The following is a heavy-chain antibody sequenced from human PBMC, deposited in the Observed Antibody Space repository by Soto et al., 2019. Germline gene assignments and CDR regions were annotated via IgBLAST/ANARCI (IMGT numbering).Heavy chain of an antibody. CDR3: ARDGIAVAGTAYYYYGMDV. V-gene: IGHV1-69*13. D-gene: IGHD6-19*01. CDR1: GGTFSSYA. Sequence: ASVKVSCKASGGTFSSYAISWVRQAPGQGLEWMGGIIPIFGTANYAQKFQGRVTITADESTSTAYMELSSLRSEDTAVYYCARDGIAVAGTAYYYYGMDVWGQGTTVTVSS. J-gene: IGHJ6*02. CDR2: IIPIFGTA.